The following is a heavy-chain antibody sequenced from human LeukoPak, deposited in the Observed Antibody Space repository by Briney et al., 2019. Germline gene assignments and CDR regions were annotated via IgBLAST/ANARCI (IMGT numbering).Heavy chain of an antibody. V-gene: IGHV1-69*05. CDR2: IIPIFGTA. D-gene: IGHD4-17*01. J-gene: IGHJ3*02. Sequence: ASVKVSCKASGGTFSSYAISWVRQAPGQGLEWMGGIIPIFGTANYAQKFQGRVTITTDGSTSTAYMELSSLRSEDTAVYYCARPRSRVTIAFDIWGQGTMVTVSS. CDR1: GGTFSSYA. CDR3: ARPRSRVTIAFDI.